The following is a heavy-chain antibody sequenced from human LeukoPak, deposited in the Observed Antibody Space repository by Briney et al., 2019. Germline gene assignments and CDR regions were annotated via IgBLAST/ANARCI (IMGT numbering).Heavy chain of an antibody. CDR3: ARDPPTSSGWYRGYDY. CDR2: ISSSGSTI. Sequence: GGSLRLSCAASGFTFSDYYMSWIRQAPGKGLEWVSYISSSGSTIYYADSVKGRFTISRDNAKNSLYLQMNSLRAEDTAVYYCARDPPTSSGWYRGYDYWGQGTLVTVSS. V-gene: IGHV3-11*04. J-gene: IGHJ4*02. CDR1: GFTFSDYY. D-gene: IGHD6-19*01.